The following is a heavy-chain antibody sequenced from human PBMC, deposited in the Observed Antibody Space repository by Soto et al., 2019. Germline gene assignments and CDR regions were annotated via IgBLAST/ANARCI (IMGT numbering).Heavy chain of an antibody. Sequence: QVQLVQSGGEVKKPGASVKVSCKASGYTFTSYGITWVRQAPGQGLEWMGWSSAYNGVTKYAQKFQDRATMTTDTSTSTAYMEPRSLRSDDTAVYYCARGPRSGYCSGGSCHYFDYWGQGTLVTVSS. CDR3: ARGPRSGYCSGGSCHYFDY. D-gene: IGHD2-15*01. CDR1: GYTFTSYG. J-gene: IGHJ4*02. CDR2: SSAYNGVT. V-gene: IGHV1-18*01.